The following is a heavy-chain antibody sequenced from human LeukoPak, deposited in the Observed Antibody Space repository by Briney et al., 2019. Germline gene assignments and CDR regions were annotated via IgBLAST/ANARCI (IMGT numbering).Heavy chain of an antibody. J-gene: IGHJ4*02. CDR3: ARAGSGSGWYFDY. D-gene: IGHD6-19*01. CDR2: ISPYNGDT. V-gene: IGHV1-18*01. Sequence: VASVKVSFKASDHDFTSVGITWVRQAPGQGLEWMGWISPYNGDTRYVQKLQGRVTMTTDTSTSTAYMELRSLRFDDTAVYYCARAGSGSGWYFDYWGQGTLVTVSS. CDR1: DHDFTSVG.